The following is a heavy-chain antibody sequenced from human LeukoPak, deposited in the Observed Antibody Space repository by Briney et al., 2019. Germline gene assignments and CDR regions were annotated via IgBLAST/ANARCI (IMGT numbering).Heavy chain of an antibody. V-gene: IGHV1-8*02. CDR2: MNPNSGNT. CDR1: GYTFTSYG. D-gene: IGHD4-17*01. J-gene: IGHJ4*02. Sequence: ASVKVSCKASGYTFTSYGISWVRQAPGQGLEWMGWMNPNSGNTGYAQKFQGRVTMTRDTSTSTVYMELSSLRSEDTAVYYCARARLISHGDHALHYWGQGTLVTVSS. CDR3: ARARLISHGDHALHY.